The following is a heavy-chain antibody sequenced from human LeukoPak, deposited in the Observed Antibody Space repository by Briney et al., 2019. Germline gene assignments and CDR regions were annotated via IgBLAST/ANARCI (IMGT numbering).Heavy chain of an antibody. CDR2: ISSSSSYI. CDR1: GFTLSIYS. D-gene: IGHD3-16*01. J-gene: IGHJ4*02. V-gene: IGHV3-21*01. Sequence: PGGPLSLSCAPSGFTLSIYSMNGPPHARGRARVWVSSISSSSSYIYYAHSVKGRLTISRDNDKNSLYLQINNRRAEDTAVYYCARAHIGPNMGAHWGQGTLVTVSS. CDR3: ARAHIGPNMGAH.